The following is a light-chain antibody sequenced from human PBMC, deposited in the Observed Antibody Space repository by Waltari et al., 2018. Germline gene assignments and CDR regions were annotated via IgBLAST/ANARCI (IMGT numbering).Light chain of an antibody. V-gene: IGKV3-15*01. CDR3: QQYNDYVS. CDR1: QSVSTN. CDR2: GAS. J-gene: IGKJ4*01. Sequence: VLTQSPATLSVSPGGRATVSCGASQSVSTNVAWYQQRPRQAPRLLIYGASTRATGIPARFSGFGSGTEFILTISGLQSEDFAVDYCQQYNDYVSFGGGTNVEI.